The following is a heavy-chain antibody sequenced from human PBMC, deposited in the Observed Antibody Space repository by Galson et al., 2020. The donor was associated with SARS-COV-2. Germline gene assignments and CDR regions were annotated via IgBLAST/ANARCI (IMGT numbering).Heavy chain of an antibody. CDR1: GFTFSDYY. J-gene: IGHJ1*01. CDR2: ISRSGSYT. CDR3: ARNGRDCSGGICYGAEYFQR. Sequence: GESLKISCAASGFTFSDYYMSWIRQAPGKGLEWVSYISRSGSYTNYADSVKGRFTISRDNAKNSLYLQLNSLRAEDTAVYFCARNGRDCSGGICYGAEYFQRWGQGTLVTVSS. V-gene: IGHV3-11*06. D-gene: IGHD2-15*01.